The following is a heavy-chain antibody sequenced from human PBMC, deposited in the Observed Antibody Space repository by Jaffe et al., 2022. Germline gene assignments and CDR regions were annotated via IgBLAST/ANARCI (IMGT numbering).Heavy chain of an antibody. D-gene: IGHD6-19*01. J-gene: IGHJ4*02. Sequence: QVQLQESGPGLVKPSETLSLTCAVSGYSISSGYYWGWIRQPPGKGLEWIGSIYHSGSTYYNPSLKSRVTISVDTSKNQFSLKLSSVTAADTAVYYCARVFGIAVADYWGQGTLVTVSS. V-gene: IGHV4-38-2*01. CDR3: ARVFGIAVADY. CDR1: GYSISSGYY. CDR2: IYHSGST.